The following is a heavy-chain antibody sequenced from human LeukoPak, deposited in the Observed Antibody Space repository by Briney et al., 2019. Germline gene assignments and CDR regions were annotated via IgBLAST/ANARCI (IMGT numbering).Heavy chain of an antibody. V-gene: IGHV3-30*02. D-gene: IGHD3-22*01. CDR3: AKERRALTYYYDSSGYYYVHY. Sequence: GGSLRLSCAASGFTFSSYGVHWVRQAPGKGLEWVAFIRYDGSNKYYADSVKGRFTISRDNSKNTLYLQMNSLRAEDTAVYYCAKERRALTYYYDSSGYYYVHYWGQGTLVTVSS. CDR1: GFTFSSYG. J-gene: IGHJ4*02. CDR2: IRYDGSNK.